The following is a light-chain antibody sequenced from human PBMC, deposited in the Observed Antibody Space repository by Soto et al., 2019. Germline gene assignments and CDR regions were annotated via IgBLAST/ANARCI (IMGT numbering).Light chain of an antibody. Sequence: QSVLTQPPSASGTPGQRVTLSCSGSSSNIGSNYVYWYQQLPGTAPKLLIYSNNQRPSGVPDRFSVSKSGTSASLAISGLRSEDEADYYCAACDYSLSGVLFGGGTKLTVL. CDR3: AACDYSLSGVL. J-gene: IGLJ2*01. CDR1: SSNIGSNY. CDR2: SNN. V-gene: IGLV1-47*02.